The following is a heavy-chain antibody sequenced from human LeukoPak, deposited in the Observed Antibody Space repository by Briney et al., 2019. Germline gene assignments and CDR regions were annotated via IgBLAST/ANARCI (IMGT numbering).Heavy chain of an antibody. D-gene: IGHD3-9*01. CDR1: GGTFSSFA. J-gene: IGHJ6*03. CDR3: ARGRIFSYYMDV. V-gene: IGHV1-69*06. Sequence: GASVKVSCKASGGTFSSFAISWVRQAPGQGLEWMGGIIPIFDTANYAQRFQGRVTITADKSTSTAYMELSSLRSEDTAVYYCARGRIFSYYMDVWGKGTTVTISS. CDR2: IIPIFDTA.